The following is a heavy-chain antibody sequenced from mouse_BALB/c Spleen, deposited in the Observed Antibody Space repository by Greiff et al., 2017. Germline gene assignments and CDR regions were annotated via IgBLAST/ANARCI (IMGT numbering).Heavy chain of an antibody. CDR1: GDSITSGY. CDR2: ISYSGST. CDR3: ARSPYGYGYFDV. J-gene: IGHJ1*01. D-gene: IGHD1-1*02. Sequence: EVHLVESGPSLVKPSQTLSLTCSVTGDSITSGYWNWIRKFPGNKLEYMGYISYSGSTYYNPSLKSRISITRDTSKNQYYLQLNSVTTEDTATYYCARSPYGYGYFDVWGAGTTVTVSS. V-gene: IGHV3-8*02.